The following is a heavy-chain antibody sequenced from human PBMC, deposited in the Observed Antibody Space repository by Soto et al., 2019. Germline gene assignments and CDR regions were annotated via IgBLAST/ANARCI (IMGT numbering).Heavy chain of an antibody. J-gene: IGHJ6*02. D-gene: IGHD3-10*01. CDR2: INAGNGNT. CDR3: ARVGPQALSDQMHQGYYGSGRYYPLHQSYYGMDV. CDR1: GYTFTSYA. V-gene: IGHV1-3*01. Sequence: ASVKVSCKASGYTFTSYAMHWVRQAPGQRLEWMGWINAGNGNTKYSQKFQGRVTITRDTSASTAYMELSSLRSEDTAVYYCARVGPQALSDQMHQGYYGSGRYYPLHQSYYGMDVWGQGTTVTISS.